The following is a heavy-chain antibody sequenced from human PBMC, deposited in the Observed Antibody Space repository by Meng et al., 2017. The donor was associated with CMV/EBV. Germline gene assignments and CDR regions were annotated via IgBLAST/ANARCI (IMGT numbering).Heavy chain of an antibody. D-gene: IGHD3-22*01. CDR1: GYTFTSYG. J-gene: IGHJ3*02. V-gene: IGHV1-18*01. CDR3: ARDSRSVVMTHFYDAFDI. Sequence: ASVKVSCKASGYTFTSYGISWVRQAPGQGLEWMGWISAYNGNTNYAQKLQGRVTMTTDTSTSTVYMELRSLRSDDTAVYYCARDSRSVVMTHFYDAFDIWGQGTMVTVSS. CDR2: ISAYNGNT.